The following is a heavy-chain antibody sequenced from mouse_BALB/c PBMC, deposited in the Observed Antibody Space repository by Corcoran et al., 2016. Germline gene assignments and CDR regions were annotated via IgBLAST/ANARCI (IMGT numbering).Heavy chain of an antibody. CDR1: GYTFSSYW. J-gene: IGHJ1*01. Sequence: QVQLQQSGVELMKPGASVKISCKATGYTFSSYWIEWVKQRPGHGLEWIGEILPGSGSTNYNEKFKGKATFTADTSSNTAYMQLSSLTSEDSAVYYCARNYGYDRRWYFDVWGAGTTVTVSS. CDR2: ILPGSGST. V-gene: IGHV1-9*01. D-gene: IGHD2-2*01. CDR3: ARNYGYDRRWYFDV.